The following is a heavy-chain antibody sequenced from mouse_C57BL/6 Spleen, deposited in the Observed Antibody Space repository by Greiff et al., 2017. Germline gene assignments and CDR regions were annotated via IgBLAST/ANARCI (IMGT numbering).Heavy chain of an antibody. D-gene: IGHD3-3*01. Sequence: VQLQQSGAELVMPGASVKLSCKASGYTFTSYWMHWVKQRPGQGLEWIGEIDPSDSYTNYNQKFKGKSTLTVDKSSSTAYMQLSSLTSEDSAVYYCAIGDWFAYWGQGTLVTVSA. CDR3: AIGDWFAY. CDR2: IDPSDSYT. V-gene: IGHV1-69*01. J-gene: IGHJ3*01. CDR1: GYTFTSYW.